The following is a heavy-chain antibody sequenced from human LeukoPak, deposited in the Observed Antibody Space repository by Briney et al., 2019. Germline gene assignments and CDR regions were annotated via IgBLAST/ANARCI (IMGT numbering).Heavy chain of an antibody. V-gene: IGHV3-23*01. CDR2: MCGSGDTT. CDR3: TKGRRSGYLEAFVI. D-gene: IGHD3-22*01. J-gene: IGHJ3*02. Sequence: GGSLSLSCAASGFSFSVYVMTWVRQAPGKGLEWVSSMCGSGDTTFYADSVKGRFTMSRDTSKKMLFMQMNRLRDETTAVYYCTKGRRSGYLEAFVIWGRGTLVTVSS. CDR1: GFSFSVYV.